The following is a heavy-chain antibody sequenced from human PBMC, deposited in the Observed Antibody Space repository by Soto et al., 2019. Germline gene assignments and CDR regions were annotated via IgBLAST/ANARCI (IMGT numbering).Heavy chain of an antibody. Sequence: QLQLQESGPGLVKPSETLSLTCTVSGGSISSSSYYWGRIRQPPGKGLEWIGNVFNSGSTYYNPSLKSRVTMSVDTSKNQFSLKLSSVTAADTAVYYCASSQRGSYFDYWGQGTLVTVSS. CDR1: GGSISSSSYY. CDR3: ASSQRGSYFDY. J-gene: IGHJ4*02. V-gene: IGHV4-39*01. CDR2: VFNSGST. D-gene: IGHD5-12*01.